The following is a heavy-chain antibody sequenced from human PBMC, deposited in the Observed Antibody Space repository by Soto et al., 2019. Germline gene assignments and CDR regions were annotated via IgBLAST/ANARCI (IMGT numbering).Heavy chain of an antibody. J-gene: IGHJ6*02. V-gene: IGHV3-23*01. CDR3: AKDRIYYYDNEGAPTAIDT. CDR1: GLTFSSNA. Sequence: SGGSLRLSCAASGLTFSSNAMSWVRQAPGKGLEWVSAISGSGGSTYYADSVKGRFTISRDNSKNTLYLQMNSLRAEATAVYYCAKDRIYYYDNEGAPTAIDTWGQRNTLTVSS. D-gene: IGHD3-22*01. CDR2: ISGSGGST.